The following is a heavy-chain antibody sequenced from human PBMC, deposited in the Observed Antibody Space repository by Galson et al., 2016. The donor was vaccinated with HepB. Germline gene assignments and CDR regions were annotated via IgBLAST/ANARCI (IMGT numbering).Heavy chain of an antibody. CDR1: GFTFSSYA. CDR2: ISGSGATT. CDR3: AKGGQWLLRGPGWFDP. V-gene: IGHV3-23*01. Sequence: SLRLSCAASGFTFSSYAMSWVCQAPGKGLEWVSTISGSGATTYVADSVKGRFTMSRDNSKNTLYLQMNSLRVEDTAMYYRAKGGQWLLRGPGWFDPWGQGTLVSVSS. D-gene: IGHD6-19*01. J-gene: IGHJ5*02.